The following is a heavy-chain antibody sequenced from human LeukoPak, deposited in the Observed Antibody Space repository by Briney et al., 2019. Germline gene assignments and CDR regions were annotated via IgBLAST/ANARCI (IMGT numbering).Heavy chain of an antibody. CDR1: GGSISSSSYY. J-gene: IGHJ4*02. D-gene: IGHD3-10*01. CDR3: AREHQFEGFGHFVY. V-gene: IGHV4-39*07. CDR2: IYYSGST. Sequence: SETLSLTCTVSGGSISSSSYYWGWIRQPPGKGLEWIGSIYYSGSTYYNPSLKSRVTISVDTSKNQFSLKLSSVTAADTAVYYCAREHQFEGFGHFVYCGQGTLVTVSS.